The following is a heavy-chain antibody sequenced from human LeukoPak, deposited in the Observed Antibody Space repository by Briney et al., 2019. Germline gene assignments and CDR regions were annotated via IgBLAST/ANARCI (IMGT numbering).Heavy chain of an antibody. D-gene: IGHD4-17*01. CDR2: IWYDGSNE. Sequence: GGSLRLSCAASGFTVSSNYMSWVRQAPGKGLEWVTVIWYDGSNENYADFVKGRFTISRDNSKNTLYLQMNSLRVEDTAVYYCVRNTVTDDGFDIWGQGTMVTVSP. CDR1: GFTVSSNY. CDR3: VRNTVTDDGFDI. V-gene: IGHV3-33*08. J-gene: IGHJ3*02.